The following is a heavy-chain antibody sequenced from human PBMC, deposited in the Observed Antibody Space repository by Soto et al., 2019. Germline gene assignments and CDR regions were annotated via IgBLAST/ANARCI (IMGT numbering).Heavy chain of an antibody. CDR3: ARMYDFWSGYYSC. Sequence: ASVKVSCKASGYTFTSYATHWVRQAPGQRLEWMGWINAGNGNTKYSQKFQGRVTITRDTSASTAYMELSSLRSEDTAVYYCARMYDFWSGYYSCWGQGTLVTVSS. V-gene: IGHV1-3*01. CDR2: INAGNGNT. D-gene: IGHD3-3*01. CDR1: GYTFTSYA. J-gene: IGHJ4*02.